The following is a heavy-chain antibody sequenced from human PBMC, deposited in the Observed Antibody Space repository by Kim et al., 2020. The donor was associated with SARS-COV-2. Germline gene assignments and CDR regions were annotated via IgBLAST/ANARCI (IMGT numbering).Heavy chain of an antibody. CDR1: GFTVSSNY. CDR2: IYSGGST. D-gene: IGHD3-3*01. J-gene: IGHJ6*02. CDR3: ARDRRYDFWSGYYTGRYGMDV. V-gene: IGHV3-53*01. Sequence: GGSLRLSCAASGFTVSSNYMSWVRQAPGKGLEWVSVIYSGGSTYYADSVKGRFTISRDNSKNTLYLQMNSLRAEDTAVYYCARDRRYDFWSGYYTGRYGMDVWGQGTTVTVSS.